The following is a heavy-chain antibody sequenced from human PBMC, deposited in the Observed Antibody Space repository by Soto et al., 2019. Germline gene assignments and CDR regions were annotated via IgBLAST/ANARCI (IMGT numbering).Heavy chain of an antibody. D-gene: IGHD3-10*01. CDR2: IIPIFGTA. V-gene: IGHV1-69*06. CDR1: GGTFSRYA. CDR3: ARDPTYGSGMGYYGMDV. J-gene: IGHJ6*02. Sequence: SVKVSCKASGGTFSRYAISWVQQAPGQGLEWMGGIIPIFGTANYAQKFQGRVTITADKSTSTAYMELSSLRSEDTAVYYCARDPTYGSGMGYYGMDVWGQGTTVTVSS.